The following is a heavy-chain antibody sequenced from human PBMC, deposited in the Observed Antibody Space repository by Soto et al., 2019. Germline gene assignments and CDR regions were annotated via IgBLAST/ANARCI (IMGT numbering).Heavy chain of an antibody. J-gene: IGHJ4*02. CDR2: ISSTTNYI. CDR3: ARESEDLTSNFDY. V-gene: IGHV3-21*01. CDR1: GFTFTRYS. Sequence: EVQLVESGGGLVKPGGSLRLSCAASGFTFTRYSMNWVRQAPGKGLEWVSSISSTTNYIYYADSMKGRFTVSRDNAKNSRDLEMNSLSAEDTAVYYCARESEDLTSNFDYWGQGTLVTVSS.